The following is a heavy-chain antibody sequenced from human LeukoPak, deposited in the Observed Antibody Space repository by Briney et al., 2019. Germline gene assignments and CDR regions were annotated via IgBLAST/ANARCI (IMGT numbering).Heavy chain of an antibody. V-gene: IGHV4-34*01. CDR1: GGSFGGYY. J-gene: IGHJ5*02. CDR3: ARTYSSSWNWFDP. Sequence: SETLSLTCAVYGGSFGGYYWSWIRQPPGKGLEWIGEINHSGSTNYNPSLKSRVTISVDTSKNQFSLRLSSVTAADTAVYYCARTYSSSWNWFDPWGQGTLVTVSS. CDR2: INHSGST. D-gene: IGHD6-13*01.